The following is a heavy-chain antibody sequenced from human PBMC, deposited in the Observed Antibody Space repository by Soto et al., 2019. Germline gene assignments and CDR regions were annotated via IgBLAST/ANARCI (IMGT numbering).Heavy chain of an antibody. D-gene: IGHD2-15*01. CDR3: ARGIDGPPTKYYFDY. CDR1: GGSISSNVYY. V-gene: IGHV4-31*03. Sequence: PSETLSLTCTVSGGSISSNVYYWSWIRQHPGKGLEWIGYIYYSGNTYYNPSLKSRVTISVDTSKNQFSLKLTSVTAADTAVFFCARGIDGPPTKYYFDYWGQGTLVTVSS. CDR2: IYYSGNT. J-gene: IGHJ4*02.